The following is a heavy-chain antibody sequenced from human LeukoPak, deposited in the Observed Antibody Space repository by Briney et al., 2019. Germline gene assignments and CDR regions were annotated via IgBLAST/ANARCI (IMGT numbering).Heavy chain of an antibody. J-gene: IGHJ5*02. D-gene: IGHD2-15*01. CDR3: AIGRVVAATSGFDP. V-gene: IGHV1-69*01. CDR1: GGTFISYA. Sequence: GSSVKVSCKASGGTFISYAISWVRQAPGQGLEWMGRIIPIFGTANYAQKFQGRVTITADESTSTAYMELSSLRFEGTTVYYCAIGRVVAATSGFDPWGQGTLVTVSA. CDR2: IIPIFGTA.